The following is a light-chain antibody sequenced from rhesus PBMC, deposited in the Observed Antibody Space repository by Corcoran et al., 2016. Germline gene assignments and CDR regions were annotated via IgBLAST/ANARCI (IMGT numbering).Light chain of an antibody. CDR3: QQHHTYPYT. J-gene: IGKJ2*01. Sequence: DIQMTQSPSSLSASVGDRVTITCRTSQGIDTYLVWYQQKPGKAPNLLIYAASTLQSGVPSRFSGSRFGTDFTLTITNLQPEDYGTYYCQQHHTYPYTFGQGTKVDVK. CDR1: QGIDTY. CDR2: AAS. V-gene: IGKV1-25*01.